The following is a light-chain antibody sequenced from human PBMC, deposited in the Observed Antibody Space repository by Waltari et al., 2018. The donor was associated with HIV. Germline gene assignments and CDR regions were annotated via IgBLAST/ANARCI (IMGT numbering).Light chain of an antibody. CDR2: RNK. V-gene: IGLV1-47*01. J-gene: IGLJ2*01. CDR1: SSNIGSYY. CDR3: AAWDGSHVV. Sequence: QSVLTQPPSASGTPGQRVTISCSGSSSNIGSYYVYWYQQLQGTAPKLLIYRNKQRPSGVPDRFSGSKSGTSASLAISGLRSEDEADYYCAAWDGSHVVFGGGTKLTVL.